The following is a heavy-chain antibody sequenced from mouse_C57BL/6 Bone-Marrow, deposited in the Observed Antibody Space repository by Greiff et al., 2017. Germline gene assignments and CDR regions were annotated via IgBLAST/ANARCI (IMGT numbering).Heavy chain of an antibody. CDR3: ARPYYSNYWYFDV. CDR1: GYTFTSYW. CDR2: IYPGSGST. Sequence: QVQLQQPGAELVKPGASVKMSCKASGYTFTSYWITWVKQRPGQGLEWIGDIYPGSGSTNYNEKFKSKATLIVDTSSSTAYRQLSSLTSEDSAVYYCARPYYSNYWYFDVWGTGTTVTVSS. J-gene: IGHJ1*03. V-gene: IGHV1-55*01. D-gene: IGHD2-5*01.